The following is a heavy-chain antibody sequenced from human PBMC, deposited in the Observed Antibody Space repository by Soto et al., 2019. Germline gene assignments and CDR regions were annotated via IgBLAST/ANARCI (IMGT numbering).Heavy chain of an antibody. J-gene: IGHJ4*02. CDR3: ARVFRYCSGGSCYLSDY. Sequence: GGSLRLSCAASGFTFSSYWMHWVRQAPGKGLVWVSRINSDGSSTSYADSVKGRFTISRDNAKNTLYLQVNSLRAEDTAVYYCARVFRYCSGGSCYLSDYWGQGTLVTVSS. CDR1: GFTFSSYW. D-gene: IGHD2-15*01. V-gene: IGHV3-74*01. CDR2: INSDGSST.